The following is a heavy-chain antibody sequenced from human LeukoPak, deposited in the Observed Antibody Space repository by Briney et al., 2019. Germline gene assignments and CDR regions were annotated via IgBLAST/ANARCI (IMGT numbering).Heavy chain of an antibody. J-gene: IGHJ5*02. Sequence: GGSLRLSCAASGFTFNSYSMYWVRQAPGKGLEYVSGISSNGGRTDYANSVKGRFTISRDNSKNTLYLQMNSLRAEDTAVYYCAKPIAAAINNWFDPWGQGTLVTVSS. CDR2: ISSNGGRT. V-gene: IGHV3-64*01. CDR1: GFTFNSYS. CDR3: AKPIAAAINNWFDP. D-gene: IGHD6-13*01.